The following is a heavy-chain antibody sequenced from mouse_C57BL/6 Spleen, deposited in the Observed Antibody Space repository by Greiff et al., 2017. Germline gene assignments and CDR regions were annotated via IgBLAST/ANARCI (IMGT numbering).Heavy chain of an antibody. V-gene: IGHV1-82*01. Sequence: VKLQQSGPELVKPGASVKISCKASGYAFSSSWMNWVKQRPGKGLEWIGRIYPGDGDTNYNGKFKGKATLTADKSSSTAYMQLSSLTSEDSAVYFCASSYDFDYWGQGTTLTVSS. J-gene: IGHJ2*01. CDR1: GYAFSSSW. D-gene: IGHD1-1*01. CDR2: IYPGDGDT. CDR3: ASSYDFDY.